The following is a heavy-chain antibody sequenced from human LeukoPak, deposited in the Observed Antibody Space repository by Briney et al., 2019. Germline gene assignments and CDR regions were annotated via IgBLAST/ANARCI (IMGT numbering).Heavy chain of an antibody. V-gene: IGHV1-2*02. J-gene: IGHJ4*02. D-gene: IGHD3-3*01. CDR1: GYTFTGYY. CDR2: INPNSGGT. CDR3: ARDRFYDFWSGSAY. Sequence: ASVKVSCKASGYTFTGYYMHWVRQAPGQGLEWMGWINPNSGGTNYAQKFQGRVTMTRDTSISTAYMELSRLRSDDTAVYHCARDRFYDFWSGSAYWGQGTLVTVSS.